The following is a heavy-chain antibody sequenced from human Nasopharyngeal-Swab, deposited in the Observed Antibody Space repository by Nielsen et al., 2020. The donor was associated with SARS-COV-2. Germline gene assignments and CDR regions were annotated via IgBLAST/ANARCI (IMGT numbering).Heavy chain of an antibody. CDR3: TRCGGGCYSGRDY. V-gene: IGHV3-73*01. D-gene: IGHD2-21*02. J-gene: IGHJ4*02. CDR2: IRSKVNNYAT. Sequence: GESLKISCAASGFTFSDSAIHWVRQASGKGLEWVGRIRSKVNNYATAYAASVKGRFIIFRDDPTNTAYLQMNSLKTEDTAVYYCTRCGGGCYSGRDYWGQGTLVTVSS. CDR1: GFTFSDSA.